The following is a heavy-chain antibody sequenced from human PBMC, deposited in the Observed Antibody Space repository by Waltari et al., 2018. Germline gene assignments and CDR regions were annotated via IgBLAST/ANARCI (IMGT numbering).Heavy chain of an antibody. CDR1: GFRFSSFW. V-gene: IGHV3-74*01. CDR2: IHTDGSGT. D-gene: IGHD3-9*01. J-gene: IGHJ4*02. Sequence: EVQLVESGGDLVQPGGSLGLSCAASGFRFSSFWMHWVRQAPGKGPGWVSRIHTDGSGTRYADSVEGRFTISRDNTKNTLYLQMNSLRVEDTAVYYCARGGHVDWLPPDYWGQGTLVTVSS. CDR3: ARGGHVDWLPPDY.